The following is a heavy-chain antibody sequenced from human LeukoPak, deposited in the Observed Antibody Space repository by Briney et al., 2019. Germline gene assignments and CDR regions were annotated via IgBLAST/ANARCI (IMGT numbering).Heavy chain of an antibody. CDR2: IYHSGST. CDR3: ARAVSWTRASGYCYYYYMDV. D-gene: IGHD3/OR15-3a*01. J-gene: IGHJ6*03. V-gene: IGHV4-38-2*01. CDR1: GYSISSGYY. Sequence: PSETPSLTCAVSGYSISSGYYWGWIRQPPGKGLEWIGSIYHSGSTYYNPSLKSRVTISVDTSKNQFSLKLSSVTAADTAVYYCARAVSWTRASGYCYYYYMDVWGKGTTVTVSS.